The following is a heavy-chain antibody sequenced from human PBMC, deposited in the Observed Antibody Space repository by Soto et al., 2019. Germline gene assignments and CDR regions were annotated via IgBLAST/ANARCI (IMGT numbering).Heavy chain of an antibody. CDR3: ATMGTPANRLYHLAN. D-gene: IGHD1-7*01. J-gene: IGHJ4*02. CDR2: IYSNDNT. CDR1: GGSVSSNSYS. Sequence: SETLSLTCTVSGGSVSSNSYSWGWVRQSPGKGLEWIGTIYSNDNTHYNPSLMSRVTISVDTSKSQFSLSLSSVTAADTAVYYCATMGTPANRLYHLANRGQGTLVTVSS. V-gene: IGHV4-39*01.